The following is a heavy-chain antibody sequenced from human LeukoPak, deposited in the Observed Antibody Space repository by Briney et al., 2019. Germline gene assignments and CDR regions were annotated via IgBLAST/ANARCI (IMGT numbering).Heavy chain of an antibody. J-gene: IGHJ4*02. Sequence: GRSLRLSCAASGFTFSSYGMHWVRQAPGKGREWVAVISYDGSNKYYADSVKGRFTISRDNSKNTLYLQMNSLRAEDTAVYYCAKGPPGYDSSGYYPILSHWGQGTLVTVSS. CDR2: ISYDGSNK. V-gene: IGHV3-30*18. CDR1: GFTFSSYG. CDR3: AKGPPGYDSSGYYPILSH. D-gene: IGHD3-22*01.